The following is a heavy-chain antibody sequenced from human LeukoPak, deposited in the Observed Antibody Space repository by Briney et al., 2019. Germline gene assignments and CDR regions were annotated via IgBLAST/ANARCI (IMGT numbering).Heavy chain of an antibody. CDR2: IFPRDSDT. CDR3: ARVVVVTSTHWYFDL. D-gene: IGHD2-21*02. J-gene: IGHJ2*01. V-gene: IGHV5-51*01. Sequence: GESLQISCTASGYTFSTYWIAWVRQMPGKGLEWMGIIFPRDSDTRYSPSFQGQVTISVGKSITTAYLQWSSLQASDTAIYFCARVVVVTSTHWYFDLWGRGSLVTVFS. CDR1: GYTFSTYW.